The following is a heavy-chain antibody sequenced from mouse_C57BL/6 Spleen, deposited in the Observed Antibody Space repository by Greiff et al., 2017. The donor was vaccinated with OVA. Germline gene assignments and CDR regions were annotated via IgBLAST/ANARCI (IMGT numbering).Heavy chain of an antibody. D-gene: IGHD3-2*02. CDR3: AIGTAQATSYFDY. Sequence: LVESGPELVKPGASVKISCKASGYAFSSSWMNWVKQRPGQGLEWIGRIYPGDGDTNYNGKFKGKATLTADKSSSTAYMQLSSLTSEDSAVSFCAIGTAQATSYFDYWGQGTTLTVSS. CDR1: GYAFSSSW. V-gene: IGHV1-82*01. J-gene: IGHJ2*01. CDR2: IYPGDGDT.